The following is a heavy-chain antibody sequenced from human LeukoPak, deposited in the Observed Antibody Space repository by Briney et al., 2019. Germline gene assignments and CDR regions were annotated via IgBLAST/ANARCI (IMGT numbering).Heavy chain of an antibody. CDR1: GYTFTGYY. D-gene: IGHD3-3*01. CDR3: ARDQRFLEWTWAPSDYNWFDP. Sequence: GASVKVSCKASGYTFTGYYMHWVRQAPGQGLEWMGWINPNSGGANYAQKFQGRVTMTRDTSISTAYMELSRLRSDDTAVYYCARDQRFLEWTWAPSDYNWFDPWGQGTLVTVSS. V-gene: IGHV1-2*02. CDR2: INPNSGGA. J-gene: IGHJ5*02.